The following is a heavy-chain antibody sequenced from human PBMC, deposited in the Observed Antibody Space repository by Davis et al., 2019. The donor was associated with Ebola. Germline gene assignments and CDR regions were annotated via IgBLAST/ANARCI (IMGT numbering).Heavy chain of an antibody. CDR1: GYSFTSYW. J-gene: IGHJ6*04. CDR3: ARHAGSNTYYYGSGSGGYGMDV. CDR2: IYPGDSDP. D-gene: IGHD3-10*01. V-gene: IGHV5-51*01. Sequence: KVSCKGSGYSFTSYWIGWVRQMPGKGLEWMGIIYPGDSDPRYSPSFQGQVTISADKSISTAYLQWSSLKASDTAMYYCARHAGSNTYYYGSGSGGYGMDVWGKGTTVTVSS.